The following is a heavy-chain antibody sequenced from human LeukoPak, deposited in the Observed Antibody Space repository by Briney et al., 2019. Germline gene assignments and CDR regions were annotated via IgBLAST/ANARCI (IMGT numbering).Heavy chain of an antibody. V-gene: IGHV3-48*01. CDR1: GFTFSSYS. D-gene: IGHD4-17*01. Sequence: GGSLTLSCAVSGFTFSSYSMNWVRQAPGKGLEWLSHISSSTRTIYYADSVKGRFTISRDNAKNSLYLQMNSLRAEDTAVYYCARDVYGDYGSDYWGQGTLVTVSS. CDR2: ISSSTRTI. CDR3: ARDVYGDYGSDY. J-gene: IGHJ4*02.